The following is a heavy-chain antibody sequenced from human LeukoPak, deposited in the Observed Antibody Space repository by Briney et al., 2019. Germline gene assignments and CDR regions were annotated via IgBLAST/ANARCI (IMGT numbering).Heavy chain of an antibody. CDR2: ISGSGGST. Sequence: GGSLRLSCAASGFTFSSYAMSWVRQAPGKGLEWVSAISGSGGSTYYADSVKGRFTISRDNSKNTLSLQMNSLRAEDTAVYYCAPWAPRQTTVTTSDSWGQGTLVTVSS. CDR1: GFTFSSYA. V-gene: IGHV3-23*01. CDR3: APWAPRQTTVTTSDS. D-gene: IGHD4-17*01. J-gene: IGHJ4*02.